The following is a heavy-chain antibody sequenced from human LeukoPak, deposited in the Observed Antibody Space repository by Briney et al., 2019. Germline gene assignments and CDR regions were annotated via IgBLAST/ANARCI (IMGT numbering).Heavy chain of an antibody. CDR3: ARAGETTPNPNRHTSYYYYYYMDV. CDR1: GYTFTSYA. D-gene: IGHD1-1*01. J-gene: IGHJ6*03. Sequence: ASVKVSCKASGYTFTSYAMNWVRQAPGQGLDWMGWINTNTGNPTYAQGFTGRFVFSLDTSVSTAYLQISSLKAEDTAVYYCARAGETTPNPNRHTSYYYYYYMDVWGKGTTVTVSS. CDR2: INTNTGNP. V-gene: IGHV7-4-1*02.